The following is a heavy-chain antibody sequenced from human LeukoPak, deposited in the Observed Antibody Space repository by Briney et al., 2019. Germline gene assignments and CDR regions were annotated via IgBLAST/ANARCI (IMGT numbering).Heavy chain of an antibody. D-gene: IGHD3-10*01. CDR1: GFTFSSYG. CDR3: ARGRKSYYSFDY. CDR2: ISYDGSNK. J-gene: IGHJ4*02. V-gene: IGHV3-30*03. Sequence: GGSLRLSCAASGFTFSSYGMHWVRQAPGKGLEWVAVISYDGSNKYYADSVKGRFTISRDNAKNSLYLQMNSLRAEDTAVYYCARGRKSYYSFDYWGQGTLVTVSS.